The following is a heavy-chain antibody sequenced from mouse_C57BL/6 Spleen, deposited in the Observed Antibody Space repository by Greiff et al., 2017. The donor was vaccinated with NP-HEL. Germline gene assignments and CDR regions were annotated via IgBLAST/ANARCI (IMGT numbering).Heavy chain of an antibody. CDR2: IYPSDSET. CDR3: ATLSVSGFAY. D-gene: IGHD2-5*01. V-gene: IGHV1-61*01. Sequence: QVQLQQSGAELVRPGSSVKLSCKASGYTFTSYWMDWVKQRPGQGLEWIGNIYPSDSETHYNQKFKDKATLTVDKSSSTAYMQLSSLTSEDSAVYYCATLSVSGFAYWGQGTLVTVSA. J-gene: IGHJ3*01. CDR1: GYTFTSYW.